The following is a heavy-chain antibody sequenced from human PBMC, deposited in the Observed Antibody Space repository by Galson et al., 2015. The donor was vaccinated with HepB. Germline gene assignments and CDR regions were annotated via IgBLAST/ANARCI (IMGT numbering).Heavy chain of an antibody. CDR1: GFTFSGFG. CDR3: ARGTSHSSLDL. Sequence: SLRLSCAASGFTFSGFGMHWVRQAPGKGLEWVAVIWYDGSNKYCVDSVKGRFTISRDNSKHTLYLQMNSLRAEDTAVFFCARGTSHSSLDLWGQGTLVTVSS. V-gene: IGHV3-33*01. D-gene: IGHD1-26*01. J-gene: IGHJ5*02. CDR2: IWYDGSNK.